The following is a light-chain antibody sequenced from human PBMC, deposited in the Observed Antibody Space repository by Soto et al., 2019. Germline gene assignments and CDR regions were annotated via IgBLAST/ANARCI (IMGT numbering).Light chain of an antibody. CDR2: QVT. J-gene: IGLJ3*02. CDR3: QAYDYSLTASV. Sequence: QSVLTQPPSASGSPGQSVTISCTGTNSDIGAYNYVSWYRQYPDKAPKLLVYQVTKRPSGVPDRFSGSKSGNTAALTVSGLQAEDEAVYYCQAYDYSLTASVFGGGTKLTVL. V-gene: IGLV2-8*01. CDR1: NSDIGAYNY.